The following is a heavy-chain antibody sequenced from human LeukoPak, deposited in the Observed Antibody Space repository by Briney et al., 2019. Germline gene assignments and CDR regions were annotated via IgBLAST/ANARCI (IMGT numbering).Heavy chain of an antibody. CDR2: MYYSVNT. D-gene: IGHD1-1*01. CDR1: DGSISSSIYY. J-gene: IGHJ2*01. CDR3: ARRTLTTGTPRGHWYFDL. Sequence: SETLSLTCTVSDGSISSSIYYWGWIRQPPGKGLEWIGSMYYSVNTYNNPSLKSRFTISVDTSKSQFSLKLNSVTAADTAVYYCARRTLTTGTPRGHWYFDLWGRGTLVTVSS. V-gene: IGHV4-39*01.